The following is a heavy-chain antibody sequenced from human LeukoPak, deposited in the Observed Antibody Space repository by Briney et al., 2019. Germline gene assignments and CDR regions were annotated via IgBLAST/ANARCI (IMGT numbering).Heavy chain of an antibody. Sequence: GGSLRLSRAASGFTFSSYAMSWVRQAPGKGLEWVSAISGSGGSTYYADSVKGRFTISRDNSKNTLYLQMNSLRAEDTAVYYCAKDADSSSWYRPDYYYYYGMDVWGQGTTVTVSS. CDR3: AKDADSSSWYRPDYYYYYGMDV. CDR1: GFTFSSYA. CDR2: ISGSGGST. J-gene: IGHJ6*02. V-gene: IGHV3-23*01. D-gene: IGHD6-13*01.